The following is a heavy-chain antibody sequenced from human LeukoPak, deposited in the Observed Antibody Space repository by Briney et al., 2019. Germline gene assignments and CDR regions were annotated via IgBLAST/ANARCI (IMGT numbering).Heavy chain of an antibody. CDR2: ISSSSSYI. J-gene: IGHJ3*02. Sequence: GGSLRLSCAASGFTFSSYSMNWVRQAPGKGLEWVSSISSSSSYIYYADSVKGRFTISRDNAKNSLYLQMNSLRAEDTAVYYCATVWPRGGMITFGGVIPAFDIWGQGTMVTVSS. D-gene: IGHD3-16*01. V-gene: IGHV3-21*04. CDR1: GFTFSSYS. CDR3: ATVWPRGGMITFGGVIPAFDI.